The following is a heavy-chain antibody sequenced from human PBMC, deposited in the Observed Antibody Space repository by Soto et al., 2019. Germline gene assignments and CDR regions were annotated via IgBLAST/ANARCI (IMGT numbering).Heavy chain of an antibody. CDR1: GGTFSSYT. V-gene: IGHV1-69*08. D-gene: IGHD6-6*01. Sequence: QVQLVQSGAEVKKPGSSVKDSCKASGGTFSSYTISWVRQAPGQGLEWMGRIIPILGIANYAQKFQGRVTITADKSTSTAYMELSSLRSEDTAVYYCARDRAYSSSAGDNWFDPWGQGTLVTVSS. J-gene: IGHJ5*02. CDR2: IIPILGIA. CDR3: ARDRAYSSSAGDNWFDP.